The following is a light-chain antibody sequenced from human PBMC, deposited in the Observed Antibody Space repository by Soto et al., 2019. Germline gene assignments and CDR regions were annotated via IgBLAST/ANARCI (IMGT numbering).Light chain of an antibody. CDR1: QSLTNSF. CDR2: DTS. J-gene: IGKJ5*01. Sequence: EFVLTQSPGTLSLSPVERGTLSXRPSQSLTNSFIAWYQQRPGQAPRLLIYDTSSRASGIPDRFSGSGSGTDFTLTISRLETEDFAVFYCQQYGTSEIIFGQGTRLEIK. V-gene: IGKV3-20*01. CDR3: QQYGTSEII.